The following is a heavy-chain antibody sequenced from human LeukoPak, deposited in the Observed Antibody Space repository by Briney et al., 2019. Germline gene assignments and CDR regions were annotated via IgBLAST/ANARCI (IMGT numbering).Heavy chain of an antibody. D-gene: IGHD6-6*01. V-gene: IGHV3-7*01. CDR3: ARPPLGAYSSSGIDY. CDR1: GFTFSSFW. J-gene: IGHJ4*02. Sequence: PGGSLRLSCAASGFTFSSFWMSWVRQAPGKGLEWVANIKQDGSAKFYVDSVKGRFTISRDNAKNSLYLQMNSLRAEDTAVYYCARPPLGAYSSSGIDYWGQGTLVTVSS. CDR2: IKQDGSAK.